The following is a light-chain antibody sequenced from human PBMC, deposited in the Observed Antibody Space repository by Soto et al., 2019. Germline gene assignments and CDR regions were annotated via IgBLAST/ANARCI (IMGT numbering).Light chain of an antibody. CDR1: QSVSSN. J-gene: IGKJ4*01. V-gene: IGKV3-15*01. CDR2: GAS. Sequence: EIVMTQSPATLSVSPGETATRSCRASQSVSSNLAWYQQKPGQAPRLLIYGASTRATGIPARFSGSGSGTEFTLTVSSLQSEVFAVYYCQQYNNWPLTFVGGTKVEIK. CDR3: QQYNNWPLT.